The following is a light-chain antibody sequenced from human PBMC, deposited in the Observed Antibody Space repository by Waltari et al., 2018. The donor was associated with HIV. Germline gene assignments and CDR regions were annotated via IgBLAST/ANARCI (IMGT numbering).Light chain of an antibody. V-gene: IGLV1-44*01. CDR2: RSD. CDR1: SSNIGRRP. J-gene: IGLJ2*01. Sequence: QSVLTQPPSASGTPGQRVTISCSGSSSNIGRRPVNWYQQLAGSAPTLLIYRSDLRPSGVPDRFSGSKSATSASLAISGLQSEDEATYYCASWDDSLNGVIFGGGTELTVL. CDR3: ASWDDSLNGVI.